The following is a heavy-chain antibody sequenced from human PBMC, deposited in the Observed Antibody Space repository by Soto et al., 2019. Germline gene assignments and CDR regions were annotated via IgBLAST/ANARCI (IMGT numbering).Heavy chain of an antibody. Sequence: QVHLVQSGAEVRKPGASVKVSCKASGYSFTSYGISWVRQAPGQGLEWMGWISTDNGNTNYAHNLQGRVSMTIDPSTSPAYMELWSLGSDDTAVYYCARDVPDTSLFFYYYGMDVWGQGTTVTVSS. V-gene: IGHV1-18*01. D-gene: IGHD2-21*01. CDR2: ISTDNGNT. CDR3: ARDVPDTSLFFYYYGMDV. CDR1: GYSFTSYG. J-gene: IGHJ6*02.